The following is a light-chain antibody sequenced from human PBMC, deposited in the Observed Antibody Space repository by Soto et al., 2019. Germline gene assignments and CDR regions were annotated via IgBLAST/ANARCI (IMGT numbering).Light chain of an antibody. Sequence: QSALTQPPSASGSPGQSVTISCTGTSSDVGAYNYVSWYQQHPGKAPKLMIYDVSKRPSGVPYRFSGSKSGNAASLTVSGLQGEDEADYYCAAWDDRLNDLVFGGGTKLTVL. V-gene: IGLV2-8*01. CDR1: SSDVGAYNY. CDR2: DVS. J-gene: IGLJ2*01. CDR3: AAWDDRLNDLV.